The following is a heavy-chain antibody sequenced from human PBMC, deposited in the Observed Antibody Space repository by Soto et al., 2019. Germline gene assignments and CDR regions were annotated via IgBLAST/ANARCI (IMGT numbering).Heavy chain of an antibody. V-gene: IGHV4-34*01. CDR3: ARSFCADTSCSIFDS. CDR1: VGPLSDYS. Sequence: SETLSLTCGVYVGPLSDYSWNWIRQSPGKGLEWIGQLKNSGSAYYNPSLRSRVTISADTSKNQFSLKLTSVTTADTAVYFCARSFCADTSCSIFDSWGLGTLVTVSS. CDR2: LKNSGSA. J-gene: IGHJ4*01. D-gene: IGHD2-2*01.